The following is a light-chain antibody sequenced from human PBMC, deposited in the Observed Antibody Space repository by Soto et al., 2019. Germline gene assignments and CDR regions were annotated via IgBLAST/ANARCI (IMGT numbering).Light chain of an antibody. CDR2: DAS. CDR3: HQLHT. CDR1: QSISGC. J-gene: IGKJ3*01. V-gene: IGKV1-33*01. Sequence: DIQMTQSPSSLSASVRDRVTITCRARQSISGCLKWYQQKPGKAPKLLISDASNLETGVPSRFSGSGFGTDFTFPITSLQPEDIATYYCHQLHTFGPGTKVDI.